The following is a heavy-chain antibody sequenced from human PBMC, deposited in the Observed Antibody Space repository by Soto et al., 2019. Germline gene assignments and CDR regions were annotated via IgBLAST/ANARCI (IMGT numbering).Heavy chain of an antibody. D-gene: IGHD2-21*02. Sequence: QVQLVESGGGVVQPGRSLRLSCAASGFTFSSYAMHWVRQAPGKGLEWVAVISYDGSNKYYADSVKGRFTISGDNSKNTLYLQMTSLRAEDTAVYYCARGLAVVVTDGAFAIWGQGTMVTVSS. J-gene: IGHJ3*02. V-gene: IGHV3-30-3*01. CDR3: ARGLAVVVTDGAFAI. CDR1: GFTFSSYA. CDR2: ISYDGSNK.